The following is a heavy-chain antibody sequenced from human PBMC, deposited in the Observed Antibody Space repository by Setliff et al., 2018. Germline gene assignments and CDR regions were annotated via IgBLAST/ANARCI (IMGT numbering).Heavy chain of an antibody. CDR1: GFTFSSFE. Sequence: GGSLRLSCAASGFTFSSFEMNWVRQAPGKGLEWVSYISGSGSTTYYADSVRGRFTIYRDNAKSSLDLQMNSLRAEDTAVYYCAREALSYNSYLSTDYWGQGTLVTVSS. CDR2: ISGSGSTT. D-gene: IGHD3-10*01. J-gene: IGHJ4*02. V-gene: IGHV3-48*03. CDR3: AREALSYNSYLSTDY.